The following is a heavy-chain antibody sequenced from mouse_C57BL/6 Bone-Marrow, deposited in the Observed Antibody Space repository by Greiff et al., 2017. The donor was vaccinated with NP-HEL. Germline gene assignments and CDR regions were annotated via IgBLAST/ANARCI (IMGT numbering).Heavy chain of an antibody. CDR2: IDPEDGAT. D-gene: IGHD2-2*01. J-gene: IGHJ3*01. CDR1: GYTFTSYW. CDR3: ASGWLGPCAD. Sequence: VQLQQPGAELVKPGASVKLSCMASGYTFTSYWMHWVKQRTEQGLEWIGRIDPEDGATKYSPTFQGKATITADTSSNTAYLQLSSLTPEDTAVYYCASGWLGPCADWGQETLVTVSA. V-gene: IGHV14-2*01.